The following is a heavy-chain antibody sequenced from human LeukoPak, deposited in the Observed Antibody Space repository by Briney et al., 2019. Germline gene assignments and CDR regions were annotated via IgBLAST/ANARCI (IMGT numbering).Heavy chain of an antibody. V-gene: IGHV1-18*01. CDR2: ISAYNGNT. CDR1: GGTFSSYA. D-gene: IGHD2-8*01. Sequence: GASVKVSCKASGGTFSSYAISWVRQAPGQGLEWMGWISAYNGNTNYAQKLQGRVTMTTDTSTSTAYMELRSLRSDDTAVYYCARVEMVYDRGLPSSNTIDYWGQGTLVTVSS. J-gene: IGHJ4*02. CDR3: ARVEMVYDRGLPSSNTIDY.